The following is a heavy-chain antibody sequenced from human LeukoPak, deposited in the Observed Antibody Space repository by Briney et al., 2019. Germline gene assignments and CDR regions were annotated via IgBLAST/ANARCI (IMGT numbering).Heavy chain of an antibody. J-gene: IGHJ3*02. Sequence: GGSLRLSCEASGFNFSNYEMNWVRQAPGKGLEWVAVISYDGNNKYYADSVKGRFTISRDNSKNTLYLQMNSLRAEDTAVYYCAKDLVRGVIVDAFDIWGQGTMVTVSS. CDR3: AKDLVRGVIVDAFDI. V-gene: IGHV3-30*18. D-gene: IGHD3-10*01. CDR1: GFNFSNYE. CDR2: ISYDGNNK.